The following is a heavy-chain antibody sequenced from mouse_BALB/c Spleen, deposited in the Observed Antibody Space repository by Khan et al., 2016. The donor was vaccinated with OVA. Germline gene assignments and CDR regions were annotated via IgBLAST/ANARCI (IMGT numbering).Heavy chain of an antibody. V-gene: IGHV1-7*01. CDR1: GYTFTTYW. CDR3: EREGWYGIFLS. D-gene: IGHD2-10*02. Sequence: QVQLKQSGAELAKPGASVKMSCTTSGYTFTTYWIHWIKQRPGQGLEWIGYINPSTAYTEYNQNFKDKATLTADESSSTAYMHLSSLTSEDSAVYYGEREGWYGIFLSGGQGTWSLSLQ. CDR2: INPSTAYT. J-gene: IGHJ3*01.